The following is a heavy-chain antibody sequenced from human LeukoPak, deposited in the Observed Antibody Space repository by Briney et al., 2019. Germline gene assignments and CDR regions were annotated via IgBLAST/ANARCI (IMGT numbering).Heavy chain of an antibody. D-gene: IGHD6-6*01. Sequence: GGSLRLSCAASGFTFSSYWMHWVRHAPGKGLVWVSRINTDGSSTNYADSVKGRFTISRDNAKNTLYLQMNSLRAEDTAVYYCARPKQLAHYYYYMDVWGKGTTVTVSS. CDR2: INTDGSST. CDR1: GFTFSSYW. V-gene: IGHV3-74*01. J-gene: IGHJ6*03. CDR3: ARPKQLAHYYYYMDV.